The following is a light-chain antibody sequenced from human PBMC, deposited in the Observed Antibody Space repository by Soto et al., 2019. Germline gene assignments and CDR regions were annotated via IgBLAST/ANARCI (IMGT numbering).Light chain of an antibody. V-gene: IGKV3-20*01. J-gene: IGKJ2*01. CDR1: QSVSSSY. CDR3: QQYGRSPPFT. Sequence: EIVLTQSPGTLSLSPGERATLSCRASQSVSSSYIAWYQQNPGQAPRLLIYGASSRATGIPDRFSGSGSGTDFTLTISRLEPEDCAVYFCQQYGRSPPFTFGQGNKVEIK. CDR2: GAS.